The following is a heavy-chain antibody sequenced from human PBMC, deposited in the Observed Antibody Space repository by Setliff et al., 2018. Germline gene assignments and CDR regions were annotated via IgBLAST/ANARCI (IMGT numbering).Heavy chain of an antibody. D-gene: IGHD5-18*01. Sequence: PGGSLRLSCAASGFTFSSYWMHWVRQAPGKGLVWVSRINTDGSTTSYADSVKGRFTISRDNAKNTLYLQMNSLRAEDTAVYYCVRVYAYSYGFDSWGQGTQVTVSS. CDR3: VRVYAYSYGFDS. J-gene: IGHJ4*02. V-gene: IGHV3-74*01. CDR2: INTDGSTT. CDR1: GFTFSSYW.